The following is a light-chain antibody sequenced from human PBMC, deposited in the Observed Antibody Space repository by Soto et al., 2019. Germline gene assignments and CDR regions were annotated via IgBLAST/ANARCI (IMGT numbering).Light chain of an antibody. CDR1: QPISNM. CDR3: QYYNNWLAT. J-gene: IGKJ4*01. V-gene: IGKV3-15*01. CDR2: AAS. Sequence: EVVMTQSPATLSVSPGDKVSLSCRANQPISNMLAWYQQKPGQAPRLLIYAASTRATGVSARFSGSGSGTEFTLTISSLQSEDFTIYYCQYYNNWLATFGGGTKVDIK.